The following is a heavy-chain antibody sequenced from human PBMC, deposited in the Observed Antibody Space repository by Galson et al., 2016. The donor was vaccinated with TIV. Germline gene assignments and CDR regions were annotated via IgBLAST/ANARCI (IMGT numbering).Heavy chain of an antibody. D-gene: IGHD3-10*01. V-gene: IGHV3-21*01. Sequence: SLRLSCAATGFTFSDYTMNWVRLAPGKGLEWVASINDIGNYIYYADSVKGRFTISRDNAQNTMFLHMNSLRAEDTAVYYCARDRERYYGSGNYVLDYWGQGTLVSFSS. CDR2: INDIGNYI. J-gene: IGHJ4*02. CDR3: ARDRERYYGSGNYVLDY. CDR1: GFTFSDYT.